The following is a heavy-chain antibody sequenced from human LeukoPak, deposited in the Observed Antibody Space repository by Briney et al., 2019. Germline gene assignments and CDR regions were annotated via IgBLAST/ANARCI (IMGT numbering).Heavy chain of an antibody. Sequence: KASETLSLTCSVPGGSISSNLYSWGWVRQPPGKGLEWIGYVYYTGSTSFNPSLRSRVTLSLDTSKNQFSLKLNSVIATDTAVYFCVRHVVPWGYCTSSTCNQLDPWGQGSLVTVSS. D-gene: IGHD2/OR15-2a*01. CDR2: VYYTGST. CDR1: GGSISSNLYS. V-gene: IGHV4-39*01. J-gene: IGHJ5*02. CDR3: VRHVVPWGYCTSSTCNQLDP.